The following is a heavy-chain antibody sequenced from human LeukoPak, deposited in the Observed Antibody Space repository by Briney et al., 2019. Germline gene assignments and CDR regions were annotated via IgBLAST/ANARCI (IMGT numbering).Heavy chain of an antibody. CDR1: GFIFTNYE. CDR2: ISGSGNSI. V-gene: IGHV3-48*03. J-gene: IGHJ3*02. D-gene: IGHD6-19*01. CDR3: ARVWYSSAPGGAFDI. Sequence: GGSLRLSCAASGFIFTNYEMNWVRQAPGKGLEWVAYISGSGNSIYYADSMKGRFTISRDNAKNSLYLQMNSLRAEDTAVYYCARVWYSSAPGGAFDIWGQGTMVTVSS.